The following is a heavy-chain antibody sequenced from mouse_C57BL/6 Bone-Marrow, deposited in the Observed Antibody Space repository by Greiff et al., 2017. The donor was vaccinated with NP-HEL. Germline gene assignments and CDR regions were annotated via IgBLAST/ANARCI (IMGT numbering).Heavy chain of an antibody. V-gene: IGHV1-69*01. Sequence: QVQLKQPGAELVMPGASVKLSCKASGYTFTSYWMHWVKQRPGQGLEWIGEIDPSDSYTNYNQKFKGKSTLTVDKSSSTAYMQLSSLTSEDSAVYYWGYYYGSSPAWFAYWGQGTLVTVSA. J-gene: IGHJ3*01. CDR2: IDPSDSYT. CDR1: GYTFTSYW. CDR3: GYYYGSSPAWFAY. D-gene: IGHD1-1*01.